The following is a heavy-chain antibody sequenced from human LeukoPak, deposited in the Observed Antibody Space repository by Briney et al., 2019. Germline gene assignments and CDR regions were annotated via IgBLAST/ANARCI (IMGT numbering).Heavy chain of an antibody. D-gene: IGHD7-27*01. Sequence: SVTVSCKASGGTFSSYAISWVRQAPGQGLEWMGGIIPIFGTANYAQKFQGRVTITADESTSTAYMELSSLRSEDTAVYYCVRTPPNWGADYWGQGTLVTVSS. CDR1: GGTFSSYA. V-gene: IGHV1-69*13. CDR3: VRTPPNWGADY. J-gene: IGHJ4*02. CDR2: IIPIFGTA.